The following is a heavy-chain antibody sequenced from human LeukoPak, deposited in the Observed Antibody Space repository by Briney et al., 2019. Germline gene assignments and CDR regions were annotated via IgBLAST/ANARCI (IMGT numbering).Heavy chain of an antibody. CDR3: AREGWGYNDGRGSFDY. J-gene: IGHJ4*02. Sequence: SETLSLTCTVSGGSISSFHWSWIRQPPGKGLEHIGNIYDSGSTYYNPSLKSRVTISVDTSQEQFSLKLSSVTAADTAVYYCAREGWGYNDGRGSFDYWGQGTLVTVSS. CDR2: IYDSGST. D-gene: IGHD3-22*01. V-gene: IGHV4-4*08. CDR1: GGSISSFH.